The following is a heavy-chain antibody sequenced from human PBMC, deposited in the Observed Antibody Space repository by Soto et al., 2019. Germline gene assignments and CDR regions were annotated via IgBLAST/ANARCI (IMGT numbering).Heavy chain of an antibody. CDR2: ISSSGDNT. J-gene: IGHJ4*02. CDR3: ARDRGGAAGYSYGRYYFDY. Sequence: GGSLRLSCAASGFTFSSYAVSWVRQAPGKGLEWVSAISSSGDNTYYADSVKGRFTVSRDNSKNTLYLQMNSLRAEDTAVYYCARDRGGAAGYSYGRYYFDYWGQGTLVTVSS. D-gene: IGHD5-18*01. V-gene: IGHV3-23*01. CDR1: GFTFSSYA.